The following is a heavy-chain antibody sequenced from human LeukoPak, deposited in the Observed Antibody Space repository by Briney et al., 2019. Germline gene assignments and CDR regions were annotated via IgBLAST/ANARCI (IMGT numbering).Heavy chain of an antibody. CDR1: GYSFTNNW. J-gene: IGHJ3*02. V-gene: IGHV5-51*01. D-gene: IGHD2-2*01. CDR2: IYPGDSDT. Sequence: GESLKISSKGSGYSFTNNWIGWVRQMPGKGLEWMGIIYPGDSDTRYRPSFQGQVTISADKSISTAYLQWSSLKASDTGMYYCASHKASSHGGLKYHDAFDIWGQGTMVTVSS. CDR3: ASHKASSHGGLKYHDAFDI.